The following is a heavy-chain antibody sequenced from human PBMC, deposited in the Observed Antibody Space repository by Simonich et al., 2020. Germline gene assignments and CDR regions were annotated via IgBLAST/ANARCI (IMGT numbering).Heavy chain of an antibody. D-gene: IGHD7-27*01. Sequence: EVQLVESGGGLVQPGGSLRLSCAASGFTFSSYWMSWVRQAPGKGLEWVANIKQDGSGKYYVDSGKGRFTIAIDNAKNSLYLQMNSLRAEDTAVYYCARDGLGTAYYYYMDVWGKGTTVTVSS. CDR1: GFTFSSYW. CDR3: ARDGLGTAYYYYMDV. J-gene: IGHJ6*03. CDR2: IKQDGSGK. V-gene: IGHV3-7*01.